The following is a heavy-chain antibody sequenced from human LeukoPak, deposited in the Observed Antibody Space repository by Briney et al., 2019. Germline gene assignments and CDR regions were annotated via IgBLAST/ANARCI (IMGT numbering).Heavy chain of an antibody. CDR3: ARGLWFGDENPPYFDY. J-gene: IGHJ4*02. Sequence: PSETLSLTCTVSGGSISSSSYYWGWIRQPPGKGLEWIGSIYYSGSTYYNPSPKSRVTISVDTSKNQFSLKLNSVTAADTAVYYCARGLWFGDENPPYFDYWGQGTLVTVSS. D-gene: IGHD3-10*01. CDR2: IYYSGST. V-gene: IGHV4-39*07. CDR1: GGSISSSSYY.